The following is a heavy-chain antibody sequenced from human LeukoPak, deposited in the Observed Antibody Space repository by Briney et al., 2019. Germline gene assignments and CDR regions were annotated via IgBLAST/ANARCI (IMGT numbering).Heavy chain of an antibody. CDR2: INHSGST. Sequence: SETLSLTCAVYGGSFSGYYWSWIRPPPGKGLEWIGEINHSGSTNYNPSLKSRVTISVDTSKNQFSLKLSSVTAADTAVYYCARGVRWFDPWGQGTLVTVSS. V-gene: IGHV4-34*01. D-gene: IGHD6-6*01. J-gene: IGHJ5*02. CDR3: ARGVRWFDP. CDR1: GGSFSGYY.